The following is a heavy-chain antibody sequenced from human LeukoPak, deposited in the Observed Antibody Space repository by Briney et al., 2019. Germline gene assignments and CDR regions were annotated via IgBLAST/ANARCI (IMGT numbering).Heavy chain of an antibody. V-gene: IGHV3-49*04. CDR2: IRTKIYGGTT. D-gene: IGHD4-11*01. J-gene: IGHJ6*03. CDR3: TRDDHTYNDYPYYYYYMDV. Sequence: PGGSLRLSCTTSGFTFGDYAMSWVRQAPGKGLEWVGFIRTKIYGGTTEYAASVKGRFTISRDDSKSIAYLQMNSLKTADTAVYYCTRDDHTYNDYPYYYYYMDVWGRGTTVTVSS. CDR1: GFTFGDYA.